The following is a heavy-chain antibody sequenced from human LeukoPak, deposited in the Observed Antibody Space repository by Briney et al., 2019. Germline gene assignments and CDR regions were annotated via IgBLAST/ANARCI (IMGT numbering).Heavy chain of an antibody. J-gene: IGHJ4*02. D-gene: IGHD3-22*01. CDR3: AKYKNYYDSSGYPDY. V-gene: IGHV3-30-3*02. Sequence: GGSLRLSCAASGFTFSSYAMHWVRQAPGKGLEWVAVISYDGSNKYYADSVKGRFTISRDNSKNTLYLQMNSLRAEDTAVYYCAKYKNYYDSSGYPDYWGQGTLVTVSS. CDR1: GFTFSSYA. CDR2: ISYDGSNK.